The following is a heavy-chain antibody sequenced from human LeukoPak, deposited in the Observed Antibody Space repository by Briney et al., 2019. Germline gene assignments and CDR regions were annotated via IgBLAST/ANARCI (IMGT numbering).Heavy chain of an antibody. V-gene: IGHV3-23*01. CDR3: AKEQMMYSSSPFDY. CDR2: ISGSGGST. Sequence: GGSLRLSCAASGFTFSSYAMSWVRQAPGKGLEWVSAISGSGGSTYYADSVKGRFTISRDNSKNTLYLQMNSLGAEDTAVYFCAKEQMMYSSSPFDYWGQGTLVTVSA. CDR1: GFTFSSYA. J-gene: IGHJ4*02. D-gene: IGHD6-19*01.